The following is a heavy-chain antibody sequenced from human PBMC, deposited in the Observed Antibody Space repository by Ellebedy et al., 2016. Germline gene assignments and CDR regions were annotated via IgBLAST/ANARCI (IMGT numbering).Heavy chain of an antibody. D-gene: IGHD1-26*01. J-gene: IGHJ4*02. CDR3: AKASGGQWVGFDF. Sequence: GGSLRLSCAASGFTFSSYGMSWVRQAPGKGLEWVSAMSASGAAAYYADSVKGRFTISRDNSKSTLYLQMNSLRAEDTAKYYCAKASGGQWVGFDFWGQGTLVTVSS. CDR2: MSASGAAA. V-gene: IGHV3-23*01. CDR1: GFTFSSYG.